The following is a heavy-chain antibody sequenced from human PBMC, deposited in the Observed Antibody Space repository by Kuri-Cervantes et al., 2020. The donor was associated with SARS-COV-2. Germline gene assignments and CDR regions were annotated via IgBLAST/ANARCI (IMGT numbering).Heavy chain of an antibody. D-gene: IGHD5-24*01. V-gene: IGHV3-43D*03. CDR2: ISWDGGST. CDR3: ARGGDGYNFYFGFDY. CDR1: GFTFDDYA. Sequence: GEARKISCAASGFTFDDYAMHWVRQAAGKGLEWVSLISWDGGSTYYADSVKGRFAISRDNSKNSLYLQMNSLRAEDTALYYCARGGDGYNFYFGFDYWGQGTLVTVSS. J-gene: IGHJ4*02.